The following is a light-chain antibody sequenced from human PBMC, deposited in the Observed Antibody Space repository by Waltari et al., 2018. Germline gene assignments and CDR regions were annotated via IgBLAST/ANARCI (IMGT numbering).Light chain of an antibody. CDR2: DVN. CDR3: SSYTLDIKMI. J-gene: IGLJ2*01. V-gene: IGLV2-14*03. CDR1: NSDFGRYNY. Sequence: QSALTQPASMSGSPGQLITISCTGSNSDFGRYNYVSWYQQYPGKAPKVLIYDVNKRPSGASDRFSGSKSGNTASLTISGLQAEDEADYYCSSYTLDIKMIFGGGTKLTVL.